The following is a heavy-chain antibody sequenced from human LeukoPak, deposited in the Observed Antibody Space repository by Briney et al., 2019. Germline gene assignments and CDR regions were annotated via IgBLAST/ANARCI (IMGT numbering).Heavy chain of an antibody. J-gene: IGHJ3*02. CDR3: AKEKGGRYYDSNGSDAFDI. CDR2: MNPNSGNT. V-gene: IGHV1-8*03. Sequence: ASVKVSCKASGYTFTSYDINWVRQATGQGLEWMGWMNPNSGNTGYAQKFQGRVTITRNTSISTAYMELSSLRSEDTAVYYCAKEKGGRYYDSNGSDAFDIWGQGTMVTVSS. D-gene: IGHD3-22*01. CDR1: GYTFTSYD.